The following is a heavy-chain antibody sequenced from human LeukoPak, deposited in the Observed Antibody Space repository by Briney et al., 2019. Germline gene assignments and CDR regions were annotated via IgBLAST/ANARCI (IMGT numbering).Heavy chain of an antibody. Sequence: SQTLSLTCTVSGGSISSGSYYWSWIRQPAGKGLEWIGRIYTSGSTNYNTSLKSRVTISVDTSKNQFSLKLSSVTAADTAVYYCARILLWFGELLHMDVWGKGTTVTVSS. J-gene: IGHJ6*03. D-gene: IGHD3-10*01. CDR1: GGSISSGSYY. CDR3: ARILLWFGELLHMDV. V-gene: IGHV4-61*02. CDR2: IYTSGST.